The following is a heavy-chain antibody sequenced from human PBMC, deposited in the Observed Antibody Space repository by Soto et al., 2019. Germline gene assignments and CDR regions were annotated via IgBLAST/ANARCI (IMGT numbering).Heavy chain of an antibody. CDR2: ISSSSSTI. CDR1: GFTFSSYS. D-gene: IGHD3-22*01. V-gene: IGHV3-48*02. J-gene: IGHJ5*02. Sequence: GGSLRLSCAASGFTFSSYSMNWVRQAPGKGLEWVSYISSSSSTIYYADSVKGRFTISRDNAKNSLYLQMNSLRDEDTAVYYCARDLTMIVVVSNWFDPWGQGTLVTVSS. CDR3: ARDLTMIVVVSNWFDP.